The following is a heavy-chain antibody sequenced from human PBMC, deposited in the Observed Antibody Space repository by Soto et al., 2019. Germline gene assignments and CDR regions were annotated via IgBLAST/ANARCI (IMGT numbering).Heavy chain of an antibody. V-gene: IGHV1-3*01. CDR3: STHYGEGGWGYYAMDL. J-gene: IGHJ6*02. CDR2: INAGNGNT. D-gene: IGHD2-21*01. Sequence: PSVKVSCKASVYTITSYAIHWVRQEPGQRLEWMGWINAGNGNTKYSQKFQGRVTITRDTSASTAYMELNSLKIEDTAVYYCSTHYGEGGWGYYAMDLWGQGTTVTVSS. CDR1: VYTITSYA.